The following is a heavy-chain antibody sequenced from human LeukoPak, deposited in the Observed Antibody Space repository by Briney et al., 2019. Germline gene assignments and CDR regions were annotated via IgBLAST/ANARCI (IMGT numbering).Heavy chain of an antibody. CDR2: IKQDGSEK. V-gene: IGHV3-7*01. CDR1: GFTVSSNY. Sequence: GGSLRLSCAASGFTVSSNYMSWVRQAPGKGLEWVANIKQDGSEKYYVDSVKGRFTISRDNAKNSLYLQMNSLRAEDTAVYYCARDKQWLNYWGQGTLVTVSS. J-gene: IGHJ4*02. CDR3: ARDKQWLNY. D-gene: IGHD6-19*01.